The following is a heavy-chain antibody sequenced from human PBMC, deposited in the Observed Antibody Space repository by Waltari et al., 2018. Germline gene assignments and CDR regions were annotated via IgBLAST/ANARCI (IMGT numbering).Heavy chain of an antibody. CDR3: ARQTWIQLXLYAFDI. CDR2: IYYRRRT. J-gene: IGHJ3*02. CDR1: GGSISSXSYY. D-gene: IGHD5-18*01. V-gene: IGHV4-39*01. Sequence: QMQLLXSGPGLVKSSETLSLTCXVSGGSISSXSYYWGXIRQPPGKGLEWSGSIYYRRRTYXNHALKRRVTISXDTXKSRVXLXVSSVTAAXXGLYXGARQTWIQLXLYAFDIXGQGTMVTVXA.